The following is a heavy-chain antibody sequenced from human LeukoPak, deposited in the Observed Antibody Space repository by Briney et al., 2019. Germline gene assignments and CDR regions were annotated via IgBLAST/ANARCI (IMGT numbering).Heavy chain of an antibody. J-gene: IGHJ3*02. Sequence: GGSLRLSCVGSGFKFRAFTMHWVRQAPGRGLEWVSLFSRNGVTTFYADSVRGRFTISRDNAKSSLYLQMNSLRGEDTGLYYCARDPYYDSSGYSDAFDIWGQGTMVTVSS. D-gene: IGHD3-22*01. CDR1: GFKFRAFT. CDR3: ARDPYYDSSGYSDAFDI. CDR2: FSRNGVTT. V-gene: IGHV3-43*01.